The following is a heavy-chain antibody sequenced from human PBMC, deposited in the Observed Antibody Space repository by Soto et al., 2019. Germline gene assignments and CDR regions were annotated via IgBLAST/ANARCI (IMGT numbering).Heavy chain of an antibody. CDR3: ARVGSSGSYYPNFDY. Sequence: PSETLSLTCAVYGGSFSGYYWSWIRQPPGKGLEWIGEINHSGSTNYNPSLKSRVTISVDTSKNQFSLKLSSVTAADTAVYYCARVGSSGSYYPNFDYWGQGTLVTVSS. CDR2: INHSGST. J-gene: IGHJ4*02. V-gene: IGHV4-34*01. CDR1: GGSFSGYY. D-gene: IGHD1-26*01.